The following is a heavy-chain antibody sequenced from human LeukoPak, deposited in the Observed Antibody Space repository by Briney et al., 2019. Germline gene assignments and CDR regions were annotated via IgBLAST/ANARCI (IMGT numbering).Heavy chain of an antibody. D-gene: IGHD6-19*01. CDR3: ARGLEVAVAGTLYY. CDR1: GYTFTSYG. J-gene: IGHJ4*02. Sequence: ASVKVSCKASGYTFTSYGISWVRQAPGQGLEWMGWISAYKGNTNYAQKLQGRVTMTTDTSTSTAYMELRSLRSDDTAVYYCARGLEVAVAGTLYYWGQGTLVTVSS. V-gene: IGHV1-18*01. CDR2: ISAYKGNT.